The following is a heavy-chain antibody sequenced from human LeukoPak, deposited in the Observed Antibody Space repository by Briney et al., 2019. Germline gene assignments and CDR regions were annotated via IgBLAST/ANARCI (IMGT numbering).Heavy chain of an antibody. J-gene: IGHJ4*02. V-gene: IGHV4-59*01. CDR3: ASGRYSYANEF. CDR1: GGSISSYY. CDR2: IYYTGST. Sequence: SETLSLTCTVSGGSISSYYWSWIRQPPGKGLEWIGFIYYTGSTNYNPSLKSRVTVSLDMSKNQFSLKLSSVTAADTAVYYCASGRYSYANEFWGQGTLVTVSS. D-gene: IGHD5-18*01.